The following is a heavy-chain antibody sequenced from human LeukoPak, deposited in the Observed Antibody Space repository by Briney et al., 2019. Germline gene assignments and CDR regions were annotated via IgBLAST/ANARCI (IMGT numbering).Heavy chain of an antibody. Sequence: SETLSLTCAVYGGSFSGYYWSWFRQPPGKGLEWIGEINQSGSTNYNPSLKSRVTISVDTSKNQFSLKLTSVTAADTAVYYCARGVNSGYFDYCGQGTLVTVSS. CDR1: GGSFSGYY. D-gene: IGHD1-26*01. CDR3: ARGVNSGYFDY. V-gene: IGHV4-34*01. CDR2: INQSGST. J-gene: IGHJ4*02.